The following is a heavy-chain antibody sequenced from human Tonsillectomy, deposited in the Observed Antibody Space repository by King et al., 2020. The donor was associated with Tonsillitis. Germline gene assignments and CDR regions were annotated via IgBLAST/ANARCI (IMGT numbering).Heavy chain of an antibody. Sequence: MQLVQSGAEVKKPGSSVTVSCKASGGTFSSFAISWVRQAPGQGLEWLGGIIPIFGTADYAQKFQGRVTITADKSTSTVYMELSSLRSEDTAVYYCARGGDGVVVVATRYSYYYDMDVWGQGTTVTVSS. CDR1: GGTFSSFA. V-gene: IGHV1-69*06. J-gene: IGHJ6*02. CDR2: IIPIFGTA. CDR3: ARGGDGVVVVATRYSYYYDMDV. D-gene: IGHD2-15*01.